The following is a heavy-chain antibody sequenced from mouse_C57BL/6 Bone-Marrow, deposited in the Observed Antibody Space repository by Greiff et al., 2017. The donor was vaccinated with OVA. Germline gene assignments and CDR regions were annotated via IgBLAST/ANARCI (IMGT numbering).Heavy chain of an antibody. CDR3: ARYHYGSGYAMDY. V-gene: IGHV1-7*01. J-gene: IGHJ4*01. Sequence: VQLQQSGAELAKPGASVKLSCKASGYTFTSYWMHWVKQRPGQGLEWIGYINPSSGYTKYNQKFKDKATLTADKSSSTAYMQLSSLTYEDSAVYYCARYHYGSGYAMDYWGQGTSVTVSS. CDR1: GYTFTSYW. D-gene: IGHD1-1*01. CDR2: INPSSGYT.